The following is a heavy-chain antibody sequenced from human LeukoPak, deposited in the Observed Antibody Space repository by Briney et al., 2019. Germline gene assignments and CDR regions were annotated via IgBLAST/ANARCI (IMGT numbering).Heavy chain of an antibody. CDR3: ARAKGPYCSGGSCYSDY. J-gene: IGHJ4*02. Sequence: ASVKVSCKASGGTFSSYAISWVRQAPGQGLEWMGGIIPIFGTANYAQKFQGRVTITADESTSTAYMELSSLRSEDTAVYYCARAKGPYCSGGSCYSDYWGQGTLVTVSS. CDR2: IIPIFGTA. D-gene: IGHD2-15*01. CDR1: GGTFSSYA. V-gene: IGHV1-69*13.